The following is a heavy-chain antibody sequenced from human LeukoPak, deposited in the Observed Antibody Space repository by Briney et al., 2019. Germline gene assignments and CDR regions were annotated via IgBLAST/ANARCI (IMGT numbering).Heavy chain of an antibody. V-gene: IGHV3-30*18. Sequence: PGGSLRLSCAASGFTFSSYGMHWVRQAPGKGLEWVAVISYDGSNKYYADSVKGRFTISRDNSKNTLYLQMNSLRAEDTAVYYCAKRIVNSRASDYWGQGTLVTVSS. D-gene: IGHD2/OR15-2a*01. J-gene: IGHJ4*02. CDR2: ISYDGSNK. CDR3: AKRIVNSRASDY. CDR1: GFTFSSYG.